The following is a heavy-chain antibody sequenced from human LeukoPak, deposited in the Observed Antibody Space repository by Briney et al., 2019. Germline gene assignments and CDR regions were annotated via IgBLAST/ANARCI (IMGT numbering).Heavy chain of an antibody. Sequence: ASVKVSCKASGYTFTGYYMHWVRQAPGQGLEWMGIINPSGGSTSYAQKFQGRVTMTRDMSTSTVYMELSSLRSEDTAVYYCARDRCSSTSCYRFDPWGQGTLVTVSS. D-gene: IGHD2-2*01. CDR2: INPSGGST. J-gene: IGHJ5*02. V-gene: IGHV1-46*01. CDR1: GYTFTGYY. CDR3: ARDRCSSTSCYRFDP.